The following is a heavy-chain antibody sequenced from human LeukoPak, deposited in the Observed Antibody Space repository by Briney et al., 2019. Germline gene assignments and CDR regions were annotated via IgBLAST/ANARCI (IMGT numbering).Heavy chain of an antibody. J-gene: IGHJ4*02. CDR2: ISNDGSNR. Sequence: GGSLRLSCAVSGFTFSSHEMNWVRQAPGKGLEWVAVISNDGSNRYYADSVKGRFTISRDNSKHTLYLQMNSLRAEDTAVYYCARDCSGGTCFWGQGTLVTVSS. CDR3: ARDCSGGTCF. CDR1: GFTFSSHE. V-gene: IGHV3-30*04. D-gene: IGHD2-15*01.